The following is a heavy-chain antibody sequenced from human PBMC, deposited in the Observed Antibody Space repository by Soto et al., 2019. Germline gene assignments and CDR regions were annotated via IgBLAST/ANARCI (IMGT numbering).Heavy chain of an antibody. CDR2: INPNSGGT. J-gene: IGHJ6*02. D-gene: IGHD3-22*01. CDR1: GYTFTGYY. CDR3: ARDTPLYDSSGYYPYYYYCYGMDV. Sequence: GASVKVSCPASGYTFTGYYIHWVRQAPGQGLEWMGWINPNSGGTNYAQKFQGRVTMTRDTSISTAYMELSRLRSDDTAVYYCARDTPLYDSSGYYPYYYYCYGMDVWGQGTTVTVSS. V-gene: IGHV1-2*02.